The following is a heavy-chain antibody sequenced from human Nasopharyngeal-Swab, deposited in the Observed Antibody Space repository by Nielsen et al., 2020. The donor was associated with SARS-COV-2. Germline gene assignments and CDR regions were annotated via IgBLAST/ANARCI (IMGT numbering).Heavy chain of an antibody. CDR2: IRRDGDST. J-gene: IGHJ4*02. V-gene: IGHV3-23*01. CDR1: GFTFNYFA. Sequence: GESLKISCAASGFTFNYFAMSWVRQPPGTGLEWVAAIRRDGDSTFYAGPVKGRFAISRDNSKNTLFLQMNTLRAGDTALYFCAKRDYYDTTGYFESWGQGTLVTVSS. CDR3: AKRDYYDTTGYFES. D-gene: IGHD3-22*01.